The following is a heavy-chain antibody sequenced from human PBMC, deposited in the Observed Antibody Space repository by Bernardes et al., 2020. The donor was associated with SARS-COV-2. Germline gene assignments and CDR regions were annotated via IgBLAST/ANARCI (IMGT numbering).Heavy chain of an antibody. D-gene: IGHD3-3*01. CDR3: AKDPYDFWSAYYIDY. J-gene: IGHJ4*02. Sequence: GGSLRLSCAASGFTFSSYAMSWVRQAPGKGLEWVSGIRGYGGGTYYADSVKGRFTISRDNSKNTLYLQMNSLRAEDTAVYYCAKDPYDFWSAYYIDYWGQGTLVTVSS. CDR2: IRGYGGGT. CDR1: GFTFSSYA. V-gene: IGHV3-23*01.